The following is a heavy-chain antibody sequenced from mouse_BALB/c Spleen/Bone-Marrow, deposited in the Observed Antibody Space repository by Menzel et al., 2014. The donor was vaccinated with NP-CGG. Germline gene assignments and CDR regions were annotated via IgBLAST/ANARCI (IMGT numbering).Heavy chain of an antibody. CDR1: GFTFSSYT. D-gene: IGHD3-3*01. CDR3: ARRAGAY. CDR2: ISNGGGST. V-gene: IGHV5-12-2*01. J-gene: IGHJ3*01. Sequence: EVMLVESGEGLVQPGGSLKLSCAASGFTFSSYTMSWVRQTPEKRLEWVAYISNGGGSTYYPDTVKGRFTISRDDAKNTLYLQMSSLKSEDTAMYYCARRAGAYWGQGTLVTVSA.